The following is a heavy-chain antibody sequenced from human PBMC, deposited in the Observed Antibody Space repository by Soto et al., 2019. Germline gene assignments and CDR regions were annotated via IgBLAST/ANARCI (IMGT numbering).Heavy chain of an antibody. CDR3: ARGSGCYGVDFDY. CDR2: IYYSGST. Sequence: QVQLQESGPGLVKPSQTLSLTCTVSGGSISSGDYYWSWIRQPPGKGLEWIGYIYYSGSTYYNPSLTSRVTISVDTSKNQFSLKLSSVTAADTAVYYCARGSGCYGVDFDYWGQGTLVTVSS. J-gene: IGHJ4*02. V-gene: IGHV4-30-4*01. D-gene: IGHD3-10*01. CDR1: GGSISSGDYY.